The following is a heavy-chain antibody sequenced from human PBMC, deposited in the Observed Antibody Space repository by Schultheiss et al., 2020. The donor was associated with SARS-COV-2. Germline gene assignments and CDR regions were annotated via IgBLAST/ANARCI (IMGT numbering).Heavy chain of an antibody. CDR3: ARDGGRYSVPFEH. D-gene: IGHD1-26*01. CDR1: GGSFSGYY. CDR2: IYHSGST. Sequence: SETLSLTCAVYGGSFSGYYWSWIRQPPGKGLEWIGYIYHSGSTYYNPSLKSRVTMSVDTSKNQFSLKLTSVTAADTAVYYCARDGGRYSVPFEHWGQGTLVTVSS. J-gene: IGHJ4*02. V-gene: IGHV4-34*01.